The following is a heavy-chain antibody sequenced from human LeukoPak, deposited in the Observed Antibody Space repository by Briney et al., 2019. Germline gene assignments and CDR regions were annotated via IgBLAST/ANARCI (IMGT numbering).Heavy chain of an antibody. CDR3: ARTTVTSGPYWYFDL. V-gene: IGHV3-13*01. D-gene: IGHD4-17*01. CDR2: IDIAGDT. Sequence: GGSLRLSCAASGFTLSNYDMHWVRQATGEGLEWVSGIDIAGDTYYPGSVRGRFTISRENAENPLYLQINSLRAGDTGVYYCARTTVTSGPYWYFDLWGRGTLVTVS. CDR1: GFTLSNYD. J-gene: IGHJ2*01.